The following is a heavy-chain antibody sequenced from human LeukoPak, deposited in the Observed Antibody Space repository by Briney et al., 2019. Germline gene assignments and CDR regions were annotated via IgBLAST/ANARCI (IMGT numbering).Heavy chain of an antibody. D-gene: IGHD5-12*01. J-gene: IGHJ3*02. CDR2: IKSKTDGGTT. CDR1: GFTFSNAW. Sequence: PGGSLRLSCAASGFTFSNAWMSWVRQAPGKGLEWVGRIKSKTDGGTTDYAAPVKGRFTISRDDSKNTLYLQMNSLKTEDTAVYYCTDIVAEADAFDIWGQGTMVTVSS. CDR3: TDIVAEADAFDI. V-gene: IGHV3-15*01.